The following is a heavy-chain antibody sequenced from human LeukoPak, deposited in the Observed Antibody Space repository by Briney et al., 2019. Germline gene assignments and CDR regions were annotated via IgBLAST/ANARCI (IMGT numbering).Heavy chain of an antibody. V-gene: IGHV4-34*01. J-gene: IGHJ6*04. Sequence: SETLSLTCTVSGGSFSSYSWSWVRQPSGKGLEWIGEINHSGGANYSPSLQSRVTISIDTSKNQLSLTLNSVTAADTAAYYCARDRGSADVWGKGTTVTVSS. CDR2: INHSGGA. D-gene: IGHD5-24*01. CDR3: ARDRGSADV. CDR1: GGSFSSYS.